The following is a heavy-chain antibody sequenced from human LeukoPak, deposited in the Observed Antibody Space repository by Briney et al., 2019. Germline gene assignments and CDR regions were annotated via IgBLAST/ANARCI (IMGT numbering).Heavy chain of an antibody. CDR2: IYNRGST. CDR3: ARGHGSFDS. V-gene: IGHV4-4*02. J-gene: IGHJ4*02. D-gene: IGHD1-26*01. CDR1: GGSISSSNW. Sequence: SGTLSLTCAVSGGSISSSNWWSWVRQPPGKGLEWIGRIYNRGSTNYNPSLKSRVTMTEDTSKNQFSLKLTSVTAADTAVYYCARGHGSFDSWGQGTLVTVSA.